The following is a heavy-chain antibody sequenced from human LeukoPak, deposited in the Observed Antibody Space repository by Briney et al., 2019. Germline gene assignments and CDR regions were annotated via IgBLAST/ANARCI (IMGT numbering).Heavy chain of an antibody. J-gene: IGHJ4*02. Sequence: SETLSLTCTVSCGSISSDYWSWIRQPPGKGLEWIGYIYYSGSTNYNPSLKSRVTISVDTSKNQFSLKLSSVTAADTAVYYCATAGSYSLDYWGQGTLVTVSS. CDR3: ATAGSYSLDY. CDR2: IYYSGST. V-gene: IGHV4-59*01. D-gene: IGHD1-26*01. CDR1: CGSISSDY.